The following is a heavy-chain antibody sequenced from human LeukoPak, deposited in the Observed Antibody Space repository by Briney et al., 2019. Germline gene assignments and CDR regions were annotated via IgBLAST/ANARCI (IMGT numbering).Heavy chain of an antibody. CDR1: GGTFSSYA. CDR3: ARGPSSWSSDY. V-gene: IGHV1-69*04. Sequence: SVKVSCKASGGTFSSYAISWVRQAPGQGLEWMGRIIPILGIANYAQKFQGRVTITADKSTSTAYMELRSLRSDDTAVYYCARGPSSWSSDYWGQGTLVTVSS. D-gene: IGHD6-13*01. CDR2: IIPILGIA. J-gene: IGHJ4*02.